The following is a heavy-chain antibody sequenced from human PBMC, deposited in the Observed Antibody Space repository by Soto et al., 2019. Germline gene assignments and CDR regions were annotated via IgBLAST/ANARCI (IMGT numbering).Heavy chain of an antibody. Sequence: QVQLVQSGAEVKKPGASVKVSRKASGYTFTSYAMHWVRQAPGQRLEWMGWINAGNGNTKYSQKFQGRVTITRDTSASTAYMELSSLRSEDTAVYYCARDYDILTGPVDYWGQGTLVTVSS. V-gene: IGHV1-3*01. CDR3: ARDYDILTGPVDY. CDR1: GYTFTSYA. D-gene: IGHD3-9*01. J-gene: IGHJ4*02. CDR2: INAGNGNT.